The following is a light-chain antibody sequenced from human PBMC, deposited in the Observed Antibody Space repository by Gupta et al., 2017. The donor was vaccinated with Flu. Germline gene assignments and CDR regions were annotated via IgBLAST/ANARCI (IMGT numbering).Light chain of an antibody. V-gene: IGKV1-39*01. J-gene: IGKJ4*01. Sequence: DIQMTQSPSSLSASVGDRVTITCRASQNINYYLNWYQHKPGKAPNLLIYAASSLQSGVPSRFSGSGSGTDVTLTISSLQPEDFATYYCQQSYSAPKTFGGGTKVEIK. CDR2: AAS. CDR1: QNINYY. CDR3: QQSYSAPKT.